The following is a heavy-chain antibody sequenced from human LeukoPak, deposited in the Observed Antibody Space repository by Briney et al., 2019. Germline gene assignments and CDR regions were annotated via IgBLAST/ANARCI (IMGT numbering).Heavy chain of an antibody. V-gene: IGHV3-23*01. CDR3: ASSRYDSSGYYGIIAY. Sequence: GRSLRLSCAASGFTLSTYAMSWVRQTPGKGLEWVAATSSSDAGTYHADSVRGRFTISRDNSKNTLYLQMNSLRAEDTAVYYCASSRYDSSGYYGIIAYWGQGTLVTVSS. CDR1: GFTLSTYA. D-gene: IGHD3-22*01. CDR2: TSSSDAGT. J-gene: IGHJ4*02.